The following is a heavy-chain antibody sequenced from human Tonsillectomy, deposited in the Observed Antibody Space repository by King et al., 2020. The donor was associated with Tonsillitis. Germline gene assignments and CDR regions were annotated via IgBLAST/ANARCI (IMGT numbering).Heavy chain of an antibody. Sequence: VQLVESGGGLVQPGGSLRLSCASSVFTFSSYSMNWVLQAPGKGLEWVSYISSSYSTIYYADSVKGRLTSSIDNAKNSLLLQMNSMRAEDTAVYYCARYSGSYYVGFDYWGQGTLVTVSS. D-gene: IGHD1-26*01. J-gene: IGHJ4*02. CDR3: ARYSGSYYVGFDY. CDR1: VFTFSSYS. CDR2: ISSSYSTI. V-gene: IGHV3-48*01.